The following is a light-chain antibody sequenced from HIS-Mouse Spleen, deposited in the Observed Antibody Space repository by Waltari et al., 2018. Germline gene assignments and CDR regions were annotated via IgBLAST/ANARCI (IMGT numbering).Light chain of an antibody. Sequence: QSALTQPASVSGSPGQSITISCTGTSRDVGSYTLFPWYQQPTGNAPKLMIYEGSKRPSGVSNRFSGSKSGNTASLTISGLQAEDEADYYCCSYAGSSTVVFGGGTKLTVL. J-gene: IGLJ2*01. CDR1: SRDVGSYTL. V-gene: IGLV2-23*01. CDR3: CSYAGSSTVV. CDR2: EGS.